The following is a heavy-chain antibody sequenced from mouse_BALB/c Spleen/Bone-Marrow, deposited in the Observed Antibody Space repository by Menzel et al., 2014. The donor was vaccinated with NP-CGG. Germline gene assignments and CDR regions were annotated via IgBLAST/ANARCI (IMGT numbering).Heavy chain of an antibody. CDR3: ASVTTDWYFDV. CDR2: INPYNGDT. J-gene: IGHJ1*01. CDR1: GYSFTGYF. D-gene: IGHD1-1*01. Sequence: DVKLQESGPELVKPGASVKISCKASGYSFTGYFMNWVMQSHGKSLEWIGRINPYNGDTFYNQKFKGKATLTVDKSSSTAHMELRSLASEDSAVYYCASVTTDWYFDVWGAGTTVTVSS. V-gene: IGHV1-20*02.